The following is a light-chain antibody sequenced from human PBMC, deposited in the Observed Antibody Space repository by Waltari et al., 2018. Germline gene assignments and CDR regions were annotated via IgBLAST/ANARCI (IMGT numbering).Light chain of an antibody. V-gene: IGKV3-15*01. CDR2: EAS. CDR3: QQYNRWPPIT. J-gene: IGKJ5*01. CDR1: QSVTSN. Sequence: EVVMTQSPATLSVSPGERATLSCRARQSVTSNLAWYQQKPGQAPRLIIYEASTRATGISARFRGSGSGTEFTLTISSLQSEASAVYSCQQYNRWPPITFGQGTRLEIK.